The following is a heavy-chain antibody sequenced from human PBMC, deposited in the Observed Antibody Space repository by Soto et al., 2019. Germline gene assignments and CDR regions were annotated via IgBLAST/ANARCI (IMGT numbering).Heavy chain of an antibody. D-gene: IGHD6-25*01. CDR2: MNPNSGNT. CDR1: GYSFTAYD. CDR3: ARCGLDYGMDV. V-gene: IGHV1-8*01. J-gene: IGHJ6*02. Sequence: GASVKVSCKTSGYSFTAYDINWVRQAPGQGLEWMGWMNPNSGNTEYAEKFQGRVSMTSTPSINTAFLELSSLTSEDTAVYYCARCGLDYGMDVWGQGTTVTVSS.